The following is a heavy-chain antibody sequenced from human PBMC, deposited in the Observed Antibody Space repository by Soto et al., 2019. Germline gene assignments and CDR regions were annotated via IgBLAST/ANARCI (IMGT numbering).Heavy chain of an antibody. Sequence: EVQLVESGGGLVQPGRSLRLSCAASGFTFDDYAMHWVRQAPGKGLEWVSGISWNSGSIGYADSVKGRFTISRDNAKNYLYLQMNSLRAEDTALYYCAKEIAARPWYYYYGMDVWGQGTTVTVSS. CDR1: GFTFDDYA. CDR3: AKEIAARPWYYYYGMDV. J-gene: IGHJ6*02. D-gene: IGHD6-6*01. V-gene: IGHV3-9*01. CDR2: ISWNSGSI.